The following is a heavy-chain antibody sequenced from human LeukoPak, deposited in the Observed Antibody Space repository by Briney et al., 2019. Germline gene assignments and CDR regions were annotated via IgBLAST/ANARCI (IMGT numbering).Heavy chain of an antibody. J-gene: IGHJ4*02. CDR3: ARGQFRFSSHDSSGFDY. V-gene: IGHV3-30*04. CDR2: ISYHGSNK. Sequence: GGSLRLSCAASGFTFSSYAMHWVRQAPGKGLEWVAVISYHGSNKYYADSVRGRFTISRDNSKNTLYLQMNSLRAEDTAVYYCARGQFRFSSHDSSGFDYWGQGTLVTVSS. CDR1: GFTFSSYA. D-gene: IGHD3-22*01.